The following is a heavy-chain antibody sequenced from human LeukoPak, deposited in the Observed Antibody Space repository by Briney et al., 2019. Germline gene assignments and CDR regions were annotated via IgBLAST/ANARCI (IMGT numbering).Heavy chain of an antibody. CDR3: ARPHYYDSSGPGDY. CDR1: GFSFSSYS. V-gene: IGHV3-48*02. D-gene: IGHD3-22*01. CDR2: INIRSTAT. Sequence: GGSLRLSCAASGFSFSSYSMNWVRQAPGKGLEWISYINIRSTATHYTDSVKGRFTISRDNAKNSLYLQMSSLRDDDTAVYYCARPHYYDSSGPGDYWGQGTLVTVSS. J-gene: IGHJ4*02.